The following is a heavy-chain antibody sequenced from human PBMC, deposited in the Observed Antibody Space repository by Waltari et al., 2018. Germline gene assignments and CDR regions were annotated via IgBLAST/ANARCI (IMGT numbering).Heavy chain of an antibody. CDR1: GFTFSSYA. Sequence: EVQLLESGGGLVQPGGSLRLSCAASGFTFSSYAMSWVRQAPGKGLEWVSAISGSGGSTYYADPVKGRFTISRDNSKNTLYLQMNSLRAEDTAVYYCAKTPGLSSGYDLYYFDYWGQGTLVTVSS. V-gene: IGHV3-23*01. CDR2: ISGSGGST. D-gene: IGHD5-12*01. J-gene: IGHJ4*02. CDR3: AKTPGLSSGYDLYYFDY.